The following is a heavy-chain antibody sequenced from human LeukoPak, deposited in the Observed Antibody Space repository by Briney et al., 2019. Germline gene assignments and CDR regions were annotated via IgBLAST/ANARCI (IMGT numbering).Heavy chain of an antibody. D-gene: IGHD1-26*01. CDR2: ISSSSSYI. CDR1: GFTVSSNY. J-gene: IGHJ4*02. CDR3: ARDWVGATGLMDY. Sequence: GGSLRLSCAASGFTVSSNYMSWVRQAPGKGLEWVSSISSSSSYIYYADSVKGRFTISRDNAKNSLYLQMNSLRAEDTAVYYCARDWVGATGLMDYWGQGTLVTVSS. V-gene: IGHV3-21*01.